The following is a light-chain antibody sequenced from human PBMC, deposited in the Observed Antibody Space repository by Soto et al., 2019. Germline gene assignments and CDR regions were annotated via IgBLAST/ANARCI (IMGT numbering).Light chain of an antibody. CDR1: QSVSSSY. CDR2: GAS. V-gene: IGKV3-20*01. CDR3: QQYGSSPPWT. J-gene: IGKJ1*01. Sequence: IVLKQSPGTLSLSPGERATLSCRASQSVSSSYLAWYQQKPGQAPRLLIYGASSRATSIPDRFSGSGSGTDFALTISRREPEDVAVYYCQQYGSSPPWTCGQGTKVEIK.